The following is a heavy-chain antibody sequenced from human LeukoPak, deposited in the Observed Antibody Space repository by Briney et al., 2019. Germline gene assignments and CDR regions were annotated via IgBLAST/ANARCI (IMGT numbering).Heavy chain of an antibody. CDR2: LYPGDSDT. V-gene: IGHV5-51*01. J-gene: IGHJ4*02. Sequence: GASLEISSKVSGYSFPNYWIGWVRQMPGKGLEWLGILYPGDSDTRYSPSFQGQVTISADKSISTAYLQWSSLTASDTAMYYCASRLRERFDSWGQGTLVTVSS. D-gene: IGHD5-12*01. CDR3: ASRLRERFDS. CDR1: GYSFPNYW.